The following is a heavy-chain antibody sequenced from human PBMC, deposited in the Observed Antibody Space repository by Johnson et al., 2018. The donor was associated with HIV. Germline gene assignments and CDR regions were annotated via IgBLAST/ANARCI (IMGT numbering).Heavy chain of an antibody. V-gene: IGHV3-33*08. CDR3: ARIPGSGWEHDAFDI. CDR2: IRHDGSNK. Sequence: QEQLVESGGGLVQPGRSLKLSCAASGFTFDDYAMHWVRQAPGKGLEWVAFIRHDGSNKYYADSVKGRFTISRDNSKNTLYLQMNSLRAEDTAVYYCARIPGSGWEHDAFDIWGQGTLVTVAS. J-gene: IGHJ3*02. D-gene: IGHD6-19*01. CDR1: GFTFDDYA.